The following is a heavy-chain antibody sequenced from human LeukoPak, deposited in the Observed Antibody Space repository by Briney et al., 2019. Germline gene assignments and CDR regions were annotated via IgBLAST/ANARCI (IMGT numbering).Heavy chain of an antibody. V-gene: IGHV3-20*04. J-gene: IGHJ3*02. Sequence: PGGSLRLSCAASGFTFSSYWMSWVRQAPGKGLEWVSAINWNGGRTGYADSVKGRFTISRDNAKNSLYLQMNSLRAEDTALYYCAILGGVDASDIWGQGTMVTVSS. CDR1: GFTFSSYW. D-gene: IGHD3-16*01. CDR2: INWNGGRT. CDR3: AILGGVDASDI.